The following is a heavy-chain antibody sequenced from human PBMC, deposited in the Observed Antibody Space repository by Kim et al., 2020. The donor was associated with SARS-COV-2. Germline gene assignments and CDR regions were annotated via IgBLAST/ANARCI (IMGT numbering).Heavy chain of an antibody. CDR2: LNNDGSTT. J-gene: IGHJ5*02. D-gene: IGHD3-3*01. CDR3: ATWTIYSMNHFDP. Sequence: GGSLRLSCAASGFTFGSYWMHWVRQVPGKGLMWVSRLNNDGSTTYYADSVKGRFTISRVNSKNTLYLHMDSLRVDDTAVYYCATWTIYSMNHFDPWGQGTLVTVSS. CDR1: GFTFGSYW. V-gene: IGHV3-74*01.